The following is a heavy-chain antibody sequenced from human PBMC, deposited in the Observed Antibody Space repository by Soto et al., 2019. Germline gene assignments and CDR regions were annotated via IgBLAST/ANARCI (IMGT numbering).Heavy chain of an antibody. J-gene: IGHJ5*02. CDR2: ISAYNGNT. CDR3: ARVSRVGVAGWFCP. V-gene: IGHV1-18*01. D-gene: IGHD6-19*01. Sequence: QAPGQGLEWMGWISAYNGNTNYAQKLQGRVTMTTDTSTSTAYMELRSLRSDDTVVYYCARVSRVGVAGWFCPWGQGTLFTVS.